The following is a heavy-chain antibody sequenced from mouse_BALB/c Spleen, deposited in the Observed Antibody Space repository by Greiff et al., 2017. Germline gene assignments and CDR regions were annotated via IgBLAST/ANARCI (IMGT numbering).Heavy chain of an antibody. CDR2: IYPGDGDT. V-gene: IGHV1-87*01. D-gene: IGHD4-1*01. CDR1: GYTFTSYW. Sequence: VQLQQSGAELARPGASVKLSCKASGYTFTSYWMQWVKQRPGQGLEWIGAIYPGDGDTRYTQKFKGKATLTADKSSSTAYMQLSSLASEDSAVYYCAGSNWDNYAMDYWGQGTSVTVSS. J-gene: IGHJ4*01. CDR3: AGSNWDNYAMDY.